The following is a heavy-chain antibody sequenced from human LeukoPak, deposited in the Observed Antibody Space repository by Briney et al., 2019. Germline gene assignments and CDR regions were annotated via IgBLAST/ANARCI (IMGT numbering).Heavy chain of an antibody. J-gene: IGHJ4*02. CDR1: GYSFTSYW. Sequence: GESLKISCKGSGYSFTSYWVGWVRQMPGKGLEWVGIIYPGDSDTRYSPSFQGQVTISADKSISTAYLQWSSLEASDTAMYYCAGADSSGYYGIDYWGQGTLVTVSS. CDR2: IYPGDSDT. V-gene: IGHV5-51*01. CDR3: AGADSSGYYGIDY. D-gene: IGHD3-22*01.